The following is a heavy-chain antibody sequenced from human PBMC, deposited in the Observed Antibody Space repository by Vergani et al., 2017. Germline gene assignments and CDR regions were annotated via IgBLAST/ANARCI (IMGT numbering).Heavy chain of an antibody. V-gene: IGHV3-7*03. J-gene: IGHJ4*02. CDR3: ARAGSGVGFDY. D-gene: IGHD3-10*01. CDR2: IKQDGSEK. CDR1: GFTFSSYW. Sequence: VQLVESGGGVVQPGRSLRLSCAASGFTFSSYWMSWVRQAPGKGLEWVANIKQDGSEKYYVDSVKGRFTISRDNAKNSLYLQMNSLRAEDAAVYYCARAGSGVGFDYWGQGTLVTVSS.